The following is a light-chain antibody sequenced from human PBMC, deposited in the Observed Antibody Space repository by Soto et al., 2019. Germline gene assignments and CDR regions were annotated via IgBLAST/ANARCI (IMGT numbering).Light chain of an antibody. Sequence: VMMQPQATLSVSPGERVTLSRRASQNIGINLAWYQQRPCQAPRLLIYAASTRATGIPARFSGSGSGTEFTLTISSLQSEDFAVYSCQQYNNWPRTFGQGTKVDI. J-gene: IGKJ1*01. CDR2: AAS. CDR1: QNIGIN. V-gene: IGKV3-15*01. CDR3: QQYNNWPRT.